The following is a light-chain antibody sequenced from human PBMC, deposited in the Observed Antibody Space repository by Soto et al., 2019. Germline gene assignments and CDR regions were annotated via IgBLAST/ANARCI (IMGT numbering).Light chain of an antibody. CDR2: AAS. J-gene: IGKJ5*01. CDR1: QSISTF. Sequence: DIQMTQSPTTLSASVGDRGSITCRASQSISTFLNWYQQKPGKAPQLLIYAASNLQSGVPSRFSGSASGTDFTLTISSLQPGDFATYYCQQTHSSLITFGQGTRLEIK. CDR3: QQTHSSLIT. V-gene: IGKV1-39*01.